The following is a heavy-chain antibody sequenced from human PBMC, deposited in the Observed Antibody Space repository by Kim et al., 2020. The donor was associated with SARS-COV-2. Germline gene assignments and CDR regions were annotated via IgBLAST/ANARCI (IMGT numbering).Heavy chain of an antibody. CDR3: ARNGYGSGTYFPNWFDP. D-gene: IGHD3-10*01. J-gene: IGHJ5*02. V-gene: IGHV3-48*02. CDR2: ISNSGSTI. Sequence: GGSLRLSCAASGFTFSSYSMNWVRQAPGKGLEWVSYISNSGSTIYYADSVKGRFTISRDNAKNSLFLQMNSLRDEDTAVYYCARNGYGSGTYFPNWFDPWGQGTLVTVSS. CDR1: GFTFSSYS.